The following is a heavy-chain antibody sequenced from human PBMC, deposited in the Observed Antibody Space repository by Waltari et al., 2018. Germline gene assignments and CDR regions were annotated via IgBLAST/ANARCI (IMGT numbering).Heavy chain of an antibody. J-gene: IGHJ3*01. CDR1: GVSITSNRHY. V-gene: IGHV4-39*01. Sequence: QLQLPESGPGLVKPSETLSLTCSVSGVSITSNRHYWGWIRQPPGQGLEWIGTMSYTEATYSSPSLQSRVTISRDTSKNQLSLKLGSVTAADTAVYYCATYIGASVGTAAFDVWGQGTMVTVSS. D-gene: IGHD5-12*01. CDR3: ATYIGASVGTAAFDV. CDR2: MSYTEAT.